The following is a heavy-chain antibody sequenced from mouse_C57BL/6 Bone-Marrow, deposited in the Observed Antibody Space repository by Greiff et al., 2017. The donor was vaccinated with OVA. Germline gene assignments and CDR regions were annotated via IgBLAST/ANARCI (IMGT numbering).Heavy chain of an antibody. CDR3: ARLRGYGDWVAY. D-gene: IGHD1-1*01. V-gene: IGHV5-6*01. CDR1: GFTFSSYG. Sequence: VQLQQSGGDLVKPGGSLKLSCAASGFTFSSYGMSWVRQTPDKRLEWVATISSGGSYTYYPDSVKGRFTISRDNAKNTLYLQMSSLKSEDTAMYYCARLRGYGDWVAYWGQVTLVTVSA. J-gene: IGHJ3*01. CDR2: ISSGGSYT.